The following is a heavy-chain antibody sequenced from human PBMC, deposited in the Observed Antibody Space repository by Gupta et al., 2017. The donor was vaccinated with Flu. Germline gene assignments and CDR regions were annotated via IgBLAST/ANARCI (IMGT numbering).Heavy chain of an antibody. CDR3: AREEEPFYDEPKTGPGAFDI. CDR2: IYYSGST. J-gene: IGHJ3*02. Sequence: GLEWIGYIYYSGSTYYNPSLESRVSISVDTSKNQFSLNLKSVPAADTAVYYCAREEEPFYDEPKTGPGAFDIWGLGTMVTVS. V-gene: IGHV4-31*02. D-gene: IGHD3-16*01.